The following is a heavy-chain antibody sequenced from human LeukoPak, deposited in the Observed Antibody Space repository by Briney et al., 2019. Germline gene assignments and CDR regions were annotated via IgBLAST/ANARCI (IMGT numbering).Heavy chain of an antibody. V-gene: IGHV3-53*01. Sequence: GGSLRLSCAAPGFTVSSNYMSWVRQAPGKGLEWVSVIYSGGSTYYADSVKGRFTISRDNSKNTLYLQMNSLRAEDTAVYYCVGWNDERWVDYWGQGTLVTVSS. D-gene: IGHD1-1*01. CDR2: IYSGGST. CDR3: VGWNDERWVDY. CDR1: GFTVSSNY. J-gene: IGHJ4*02.